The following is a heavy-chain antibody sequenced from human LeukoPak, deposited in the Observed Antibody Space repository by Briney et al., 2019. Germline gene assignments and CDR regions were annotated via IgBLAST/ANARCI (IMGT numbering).Heavy chain of an antibody. Sequence: GGSLRLSCAASGFTFSSYAMSWVRQSPSKGLEWVSSFSGSVSGRGGTTYYADSVKGRFTISRDNLKNTLFLQMNNLRAEDTALYYCAKHGGSVAAPVEYWGQGTLVTVSS. CDR2: FSGSVSGRGGTT. CDR3: AKHGGSVAAPVEY. CDR1: GFTFSSYA. J-gene: IGHJ4*02. D-gene: IGHD6-25*01. V-gene: IGHV3-23*01.